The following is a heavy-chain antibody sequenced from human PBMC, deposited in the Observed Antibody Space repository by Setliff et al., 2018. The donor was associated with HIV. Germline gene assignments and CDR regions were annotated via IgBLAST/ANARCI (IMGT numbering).Heavy chain of an antibody. V-gene: IGHV4-34*01. CDR2: INHSGST. CDR1: GGSFSGYY. J-gene: IGHJ4*02. CDR3: ARGIKLDY. D-gene: IGHD6-6*01. Sequence: SETLSLTCAVYGGSFSGYYWSWIRQPPGKGLEWIGEINHSGSTNYNPSFKSRVTMSVDTSKNQFSLKLSSVTAADTAVYYCARGIKLDYWGQGTLVTVSS.